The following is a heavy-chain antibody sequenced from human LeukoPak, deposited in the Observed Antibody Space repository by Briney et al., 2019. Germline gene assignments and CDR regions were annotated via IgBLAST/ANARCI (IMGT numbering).Heavy chain of an antibody. CDR1: GYTFTSYG. CDR3: ARDMGDSSGWPFDY. Sequence: ASVKVSCKASGYTFTSYGISWVRQAPGQGLEWMGWISAYNGNTNYAQKLQGRVTMTTDTSTSTAYTELRSLRSDDTAVYYCARDMGDSSGWPFDYWGQGTLVTVSS. V-gene: IGHV1-18*01. J-gene: IGHJ4*02. D-gene: IGHD6-19*01. CDR2: ISAYNGNT.